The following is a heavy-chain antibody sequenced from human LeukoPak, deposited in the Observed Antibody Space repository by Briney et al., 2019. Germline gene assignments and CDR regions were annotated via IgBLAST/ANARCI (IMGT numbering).Heavy chain of an antibody. CDR1: GFTFSRYW. CDR3: ARVVPPNLWWHYYKSFLDY. V-gene: IGHV3-7*01. Sequence: GGSLRLSCEASGFTFSRYWMSWVRQAPGKGLEWVAHIKQDGSEKYYVDSVKGRFTISKDNAKNSLYLQMNSLRAEDTAVYYCARVVPPNLWWHYYKSFLDYWGQGTLVTVSS. CDR2: IKQDGSEK. J-gene: IGHJ4*02. D-gene: IGHD3-10*01.